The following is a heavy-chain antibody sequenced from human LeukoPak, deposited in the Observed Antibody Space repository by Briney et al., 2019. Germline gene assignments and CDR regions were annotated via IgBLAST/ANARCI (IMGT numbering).Heavy chain of an antibody. J-gene: IGHJ4*02. Sequence: ASVKVSCKASGYTFTSYDINWVRQATGQGLEWMGWMNPNSGNTGYAQKFQGRVTMTRNTSISTAYMELSSLRSEDTAVYYCARGLTWIQLWSPDFDYWGQGTLVTVSS. V-gene: IGHV1-8*01. CDR1: GYTFTSYD. CDR3: ARGLTWIQLWSPDFDY. D-gene: IGHD5-18*01. CDR2: MNPNSGNT.